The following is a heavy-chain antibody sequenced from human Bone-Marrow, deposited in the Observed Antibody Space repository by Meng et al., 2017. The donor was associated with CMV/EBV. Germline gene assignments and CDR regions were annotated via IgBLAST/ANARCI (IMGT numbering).Heavy chain of an antibody. J-gene: IGHJ6*02. V-gene: IGHV1-69*02. CDR3: ARGAYLPPGYYYGRDV. D-gene: IGHD1-26*01. CDR1: GGTFSSYT. CDR2: IIPILGIA. Sequence: SVKVSCKASGGTFSSYTISWVRQAPGQGLEWMGRIIPILGIANYAQKFQGRVTITADKSTSTAYMELSSLRSEDTAVYYCARGAYLPPGYYYGRDVWGQGNTVNV.